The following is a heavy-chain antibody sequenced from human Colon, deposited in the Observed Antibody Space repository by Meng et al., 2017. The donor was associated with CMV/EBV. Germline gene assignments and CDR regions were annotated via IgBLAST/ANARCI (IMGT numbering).Heavy chain of an antibody. CDR3: ANEDEEQVAWNWLDP. J-gene: IGHJ5*02. Sequence: GESLKISCAASGFTFSRNAMHWVRQAPGKGLEWVAVISYDGSNKYYADSVKGRFTISRDKSKNTLYLQMNSLRPEDTAVYYCANEDEEQVAWNWLDPWGQGTLVTVSS. CDR1: GFTFSRNA. D-gene: IGHD6-6*01. CDR2: ISYDGSNK. V-gene: IGHV3-30-3*02.